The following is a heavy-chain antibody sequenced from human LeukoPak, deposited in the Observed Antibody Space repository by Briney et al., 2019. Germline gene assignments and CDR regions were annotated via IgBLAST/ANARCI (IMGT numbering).Heavy chain of an antibody. D-gene: IGHD2-8*01. CDR3: ARGLPNGDQGGGSDFDY. J-gene: IGHJ4*02. V-gene: IGHV4-59*12. Sequence: SETLSLTCTVSGGSISSYYWSWIRQPPGKGLEWIGYIYYSGSTNYNPSLKSRVTISVDTSKNQFSLKLSSVTAADTAVYYCARGLPNGDQGGGSDFDYWGQGTPVTVSS. CDR1: GGSISSYY. CDR2: IYYSGST.